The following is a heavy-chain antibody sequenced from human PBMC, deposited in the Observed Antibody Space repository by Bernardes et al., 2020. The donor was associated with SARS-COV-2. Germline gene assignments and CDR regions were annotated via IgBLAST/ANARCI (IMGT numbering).Heavy chain of an antibody. CDR2: MNSDGRTT. J-gene: IGHJ2*01. CDR1: GFIFSTSC. Sequence: GGSLRLSCAASGFIFSTSCMHWVRQAPGEGLVWISCMNSDGRTTNYADFVKGRFTISRDNAKNTLFLQMNSLRADDTALYFCARGGSYYLDLWGRGSLVTVSS. V-gene: IGHV3-74*01. CDR3: ARGGSYYLDL.